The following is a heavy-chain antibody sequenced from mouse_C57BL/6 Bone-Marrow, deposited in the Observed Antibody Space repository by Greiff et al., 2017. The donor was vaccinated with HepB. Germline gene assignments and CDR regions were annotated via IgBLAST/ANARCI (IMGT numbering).Heavy chain of an antibody. Sequence: QVQLQQSGAELVRPGASVKLSCKASGYTFTSYGISWVKQRTGQGLEWIGEIYPRSGNTYYNEKFKGKATLPADKSSSTAYLELRSLTSEDSAVYLCAGNYYDSSYIYFDYWGQGTTLTVSS. D-gene: IGHD1-1*01. CDR2: IYPRSGNT. J-gene: IGHJ2*01. CDR3: AGNYYDSSYIYFDY. CDR1: GYTFTSYG. V-gene: IGHV1-81*01.